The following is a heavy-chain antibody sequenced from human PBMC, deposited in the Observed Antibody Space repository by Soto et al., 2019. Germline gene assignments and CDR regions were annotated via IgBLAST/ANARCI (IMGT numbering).Heavy chain of an antibody. CDR1: GFILNNYA. CDR3: VKRGRNWGAFDF. D-gene: IGHD7-27*01. J-gene: IGHJ3*01. V-gene: IGHV3-23*01. Sequence: VQLLESGGDLVQPGGSLRLSCVASGFILNNYAMSWVRQAPGKGLEWVSTIGGTDGDSDGVPWYEDSVKGRFTISRDSPANTLFLHMDNLKAEESALYYCVKRGRNWGAFDFWGQGTTVGVSS. CDR2: IGGTDGDSDGVP.